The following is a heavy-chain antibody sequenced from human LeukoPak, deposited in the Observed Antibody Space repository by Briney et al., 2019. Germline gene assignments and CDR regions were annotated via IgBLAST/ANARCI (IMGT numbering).Heavy chain of an antibody. CDR3: ARGVDDSSGYYDHFDY. J-gene: IGHJ4*02. CDR2: ISYDGSNK. CDR1: GFTFSSYA. V-gene: IGHV3-30*01. Sequence: GGSLRLSCAASGFTFSSYAMHWVRQAPGKGLEWVAVISYDGSNKYYADSVKGRFTISRDNSKNTLHLQMNSLRAEDTAVYYCARGVDDSSGYYDHFDYWGQGTLVTVSS. D-gene: IGHD3-22*01.